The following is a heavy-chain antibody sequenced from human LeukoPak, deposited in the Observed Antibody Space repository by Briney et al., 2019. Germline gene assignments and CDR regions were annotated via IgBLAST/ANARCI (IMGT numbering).Heavy chain of an antibody. V-gene: IGHV4-59*01. J-gene: IGHJ4*02. CDR2: IYYSGST. Sequence: SETLSLTCTVSGGSISSYYWSWIRQPPGKGLEWIGYIYYSGSTNYNPSLKSRVTISVDTSKNQFSLKLSSVTAADTAVYYCASEDYGDYLFKYWGQGTLVTVSS. CDR1: GGSISSYY. D-gene: IGHD4-17*01. CDR3: ASEDYGDYLFKY.